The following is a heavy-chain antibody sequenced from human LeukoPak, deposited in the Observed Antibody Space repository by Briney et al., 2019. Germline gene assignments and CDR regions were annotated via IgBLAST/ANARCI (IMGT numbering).Heavy chain of an antibody. J-gene: IGHJ6*02. CDR1: GGSINTYY. CDR2: IYYSGST. D-gene: IGHD6-13*01. V-gene: IGHV4-59*01. CDR3: ARDLIAGNYYYGMDV. Sequence: PSETLSLTCTVSGGSINTYYWNWIRQPPRKGLEWIGYIYYSGSTNYNSSLKSRISISVDTSKNQFSLKLSSVTAADTAVYYCARDLIAGNYYYGMDVWGQGTTVTVSS.